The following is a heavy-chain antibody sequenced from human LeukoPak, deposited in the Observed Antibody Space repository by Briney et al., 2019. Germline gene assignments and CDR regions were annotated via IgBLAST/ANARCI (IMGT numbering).Heavy chain of an antibody. V-gene: IGHV3-7*03. CDR1: GFTFSSYW. J-gene: IGHJ4*02. CDR3: ARDPLSLGELPWIDY. D-gene: IGHD3-16*01. CDR2: IKQDGTEK. Sequence: GGSLRLSCAASGFTFSSYWMSWVRQAPGKGLEWVANIKQDGTEKYYVDSVKGRFTISRDNAKNSLYLQMNSLRAEDTAVYYCARDPLSLGELPWIDYWGQGTLVTVSS.